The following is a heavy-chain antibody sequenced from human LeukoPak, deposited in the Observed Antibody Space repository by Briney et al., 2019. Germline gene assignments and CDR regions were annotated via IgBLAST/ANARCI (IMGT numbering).Heavy chain of an antibody. D-gene: IGHD3-22*01. CDR1: GFTFSNAW. J-gene: IGHJ4*02. CDR3: TTDVRYYDSSGYYYHRTTFDY. V-gene: IGHV3-15*01. CDR2: IKSKTDGGTT. Sequence: GGSLRLSCAASGFTFSNAWMSWVRQAPGKGLEWVGRIKSKTDGGTTDYAAPVKGRFTISRDDSKNTLYLQMNSLKTEDTAVYYCTTDVRYYDSSGYYYHRTTFDYWGQGTLVTVSS.